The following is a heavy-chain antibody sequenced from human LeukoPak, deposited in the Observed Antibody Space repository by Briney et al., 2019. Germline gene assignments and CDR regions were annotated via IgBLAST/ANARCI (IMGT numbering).Heavy chain of an antibody. D-gene: IGHD5-18*01. CDR2: ISSSSSYI. CDR3: ARGRSVDTAKWLRGNYFDY. V-gene: IGHV3-21*01. Sequence: PGGSLRLSCAASGFTFSSYSMNWVRQAPGKGLEWVSSISSSSSYIYYADSVKGRFTISRDNAKNSLYPQMNSLRAEDTAVYYCARGRSVDTAKWLRGNYFDYWGQGTLVTVSS. CDR1: GFTFSSYS. J-gene: IGHJ4*02.